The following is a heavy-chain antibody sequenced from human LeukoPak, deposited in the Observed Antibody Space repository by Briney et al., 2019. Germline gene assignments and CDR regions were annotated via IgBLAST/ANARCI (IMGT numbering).Heavy chain of an antibody. Sequence: PGTSLRLSCAASGFTFSSYAMHWVRQAPGKGLEWVSYISSSSSTIYYADSVKGRFTISRDNAKNSLYLQMNSLRAEDTAVYYCAREPNSLWGAVYYFDYWGQGTLVTVSS. CDR1: GFTFSSYA. CDR3: AREPNSLWGAVYYFDY. D-gene: IGHD6-19*01. CDR2: ISSSSSTI. V-gene: IGHV3-48*04. J-gene: IGHJ4*02.